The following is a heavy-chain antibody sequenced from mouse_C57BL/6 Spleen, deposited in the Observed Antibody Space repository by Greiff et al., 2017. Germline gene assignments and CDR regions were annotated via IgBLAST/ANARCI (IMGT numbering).Heavy chain of an antibody. J-gene: IGHJ2*01. V-gene: IGHV1-81*01. CDR3: ARWDGTFDY. CDR2: IYPRSGNT. CDR1: GYTFTSYG. Sequence: QVHVKQSGAELARPGASVKLSCKASGYTFTSYGISWVKQRTGQGLEWIGEIYPRSGNTYYNEKFKGKATLTADKSSSTAYMELRSLTSEDSAVYFCARWDGTFDYWGQGTTLTVSS. D-gene: IGHD2-1*01.